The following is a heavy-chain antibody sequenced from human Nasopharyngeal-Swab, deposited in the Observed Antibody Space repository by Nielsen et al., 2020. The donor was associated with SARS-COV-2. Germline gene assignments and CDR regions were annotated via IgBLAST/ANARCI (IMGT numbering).Heavy chain of an antibody. V-gene: IGHV3-33*01. CDR3: AREGVYSGYYHPDY. CDR2: IWYDGSNK. Sequence: VRQAPGKGLEWVAVIWYDGSNKYYADSVKGRFTISRDNSKNTLYLQMNSLRAEDTAVYYCAREGVYSGYYHPDYWGQGTLVTVSS. D-gene: IGHD5-12*01. J-gene: IGHJ4*02.